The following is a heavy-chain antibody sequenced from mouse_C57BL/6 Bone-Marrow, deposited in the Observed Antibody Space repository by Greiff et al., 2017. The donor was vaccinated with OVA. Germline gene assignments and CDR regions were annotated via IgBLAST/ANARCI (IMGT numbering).Heavy chain of an antibody. V-gene: IGHV5-9-1*02. J-gene: IGHJ4*01. CDR3: TRVDYYYGMDY. CDR2: ISSGGDYI. CDR1: GFTFSSYA. Sequence: EVQVVESGEGLVKPGGSLKLSCAASGFTFSSYAMSWVRQTPEKRLEWVAYISSGGDYIYYADTVKGRFTISRDNARNTLYLQMSSLKSEDTAMYYCTRVDYYYGMDYWGQGTSVTVSS.